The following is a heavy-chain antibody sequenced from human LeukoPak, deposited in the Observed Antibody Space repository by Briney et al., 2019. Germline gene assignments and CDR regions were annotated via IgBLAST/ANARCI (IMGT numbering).Heavy chain of an antibody. J-gene: IGHJ4*02. CDR2: IWYDGSNK. CDR3: AKGQQLVTRNYFDY. Sequence: GGSLRLSCAASGFTFSSYGMHWVRQAPGKGLEWVAVIWYDGSNKYYADSVKGRFTISRDNSKNTLYLQMNSLRTEDTALYYCAKGQQLVTRNYFDYWGQGTLVTVSS. D-gene: IGHD6-13*01. V-gene: IGHV3-30*02. CDR1: GFTFSSYG.